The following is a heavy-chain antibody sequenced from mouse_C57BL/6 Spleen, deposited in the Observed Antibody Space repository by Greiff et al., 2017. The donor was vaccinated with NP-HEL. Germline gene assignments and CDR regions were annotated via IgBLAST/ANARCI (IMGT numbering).Heavy chain of an antibody. V-gene: IGHV1-72*01. J-gene: IGHJ4*01. CDR2: IDPNSGGT. CDR1: GYTFTSYW. CDR3: ASGTTVVNYYAMDY. D-gene: IGHD1-1*01. Sequence: QVQLKQPGAELVKPGASVKLSCKASGYTFTSYWMHWVKQRPGRGLEWIGRIDPNSGGTKYNEKFKSKATLTVDKPSSTAYMQLSSLTSEDSAVYYCASGTTVVNYYAMDYWGQGTSVTVSS.